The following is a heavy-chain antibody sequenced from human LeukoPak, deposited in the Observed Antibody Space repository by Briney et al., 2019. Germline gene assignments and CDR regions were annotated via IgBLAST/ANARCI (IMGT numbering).Heavy chain of an antibody. CDR3: ARDNSSSWPDAFDI. J-gene: IGHJ3*02. CDR2: ISSSGSTI. Sequence: AGGSLRLSCAASGFTFSDYYMSWIRQAPGKGLEWVSYISSSGSTIYYADSVKGRFTISRDNAKNSLYLQMNSLRAEDTAVYYCARDNSSSWPDAFDIWGQGTMVTVSS. V-gene: IGHV3-11*01. D-gene: IGHD6-13*01. CDR1: GFTFSDYY.